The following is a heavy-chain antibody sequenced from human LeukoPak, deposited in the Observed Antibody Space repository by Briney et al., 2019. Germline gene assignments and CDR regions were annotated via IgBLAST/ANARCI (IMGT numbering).Heavy chain of an antibody. CDR2: IWHDGNNK. Sequence: PGGSLRLSCAASGFTFSNYGMHWVRQAPGKGLEWLAVIWHDGNNKYYADSVKGRFTISRDNSKNTLYLQMNSLRAEDTALYYCANNFDYWGQGTLVTVSS. V-gene: IGHV3-33*03. CDR3: ANNFDY. J-gene: IGHJ4*02. CDR1: GFTFSNYG.